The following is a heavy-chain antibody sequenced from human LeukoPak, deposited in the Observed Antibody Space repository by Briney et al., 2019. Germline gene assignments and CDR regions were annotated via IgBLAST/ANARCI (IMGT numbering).Heavy chain of an antibody. CDR2: SDPEDGET. J-gene: IGHJ5*02. CDR3: AAGPLSRERWFDP. V-gene: IGHV1-24*01. CDR1: GYTLTELS. D-gene: IGHD1-1*01. Sequence: ASVKVSCKVSGYTLTELSMHWVRQAPGKGLEWMGGSDPEDGETIYAQKFQGRVTMTEDTSTDTAYMELSSLRSEDTAVYYCAAGPLSRERWFDPWGQGTLVTVSS.